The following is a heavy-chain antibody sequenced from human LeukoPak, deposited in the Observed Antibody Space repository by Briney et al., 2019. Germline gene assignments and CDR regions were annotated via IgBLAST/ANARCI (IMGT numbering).Heavy chain of an antibody. CDR2: ISYDGSSK. Sequence: GGPLRLSFAPSGLTFSSYGMQGVPQAPGKGLEWVAVISYDGSSKYYADSVKGRFTISRDNSKNTLYLQMNSLRAEDTAVYYCAKLAWIQLWFAPFDYWGQGTLVTVSS. J-gene: IGHJ4*02. CDR1: GLTFSSYG. CDR3: AKLAWIQLWFAPFDY. V-gene: IGHV3-30*18. D-gene: IGHD5-18*01.